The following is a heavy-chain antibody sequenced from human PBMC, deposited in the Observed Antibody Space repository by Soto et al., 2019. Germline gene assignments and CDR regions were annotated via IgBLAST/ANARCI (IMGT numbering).Heavy chain of an antibody. J-gene: IGHJ4*02. V-gene: IGHV1-18*01. CDR1: GYTFTTYG. CDR2: ISAYSGST. CDR3: AKDFTKSSSWPYYFDY. Sequence: QVQLVQSGAEVKKPGASVKVSCKASGYTFTTYGISWVRQAPGQGLEWMGWISAYSGSTKFAQKLQGRVTMTTDTSTTTAYMELRILTSDDTAVYYWAKDFTKSSSWPYYFDYWGQGTLVTVSS. D-gene: IGHD6-13*01.